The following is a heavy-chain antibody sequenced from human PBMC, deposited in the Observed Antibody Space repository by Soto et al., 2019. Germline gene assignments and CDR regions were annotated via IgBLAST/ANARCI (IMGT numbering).Heavy chain of an antibody. CDR3: VKDGSSGWPYFYDMDV. V-gene: IGHV3-30*18. CDR1: GFTFSSYG. CDR2: ISYDGRNK. J-gene: IGHJ6*02. D-gene: IGHD6-19*01. Sequence: LRLSCAASGFTFSSYGMHWVRQAPGKGLEWVAVISYDGRNKYYADAVKGRFTISRDNSKNTLYLQMSSLRAEDTAVYYCVKDGSSGWPYFYDMDVWGQGTTVTVSS.